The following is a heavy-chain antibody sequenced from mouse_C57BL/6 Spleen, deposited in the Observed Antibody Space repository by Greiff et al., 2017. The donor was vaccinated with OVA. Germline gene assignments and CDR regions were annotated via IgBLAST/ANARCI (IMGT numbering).Heavy chain of an antibody. CDR1: GFTFSSYT. Sequence: EVQLQESGGGLVKPGGSLKLSCAASGFTFSSYTMSWVRQTPEKRLEWVATISGGGGNTYYPDSVKGRFTISRDNAKNTLYLQMSSLRSEDTALYYCARHGDYDPFDYWGQGTTLTVSS. D-gene: IGHD2-4*01. CDR3: ARHGDYDPFDY. V-gene: IGHV5-9*01. CDR2: ISGGGGNT. J-gene: IGHJ2*01.